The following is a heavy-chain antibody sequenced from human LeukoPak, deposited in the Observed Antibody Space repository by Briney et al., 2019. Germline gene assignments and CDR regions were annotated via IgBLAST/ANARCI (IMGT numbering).Heavy chain of an antibody. J-gene: IGHJ4*02. V-gene: IGHV4-39*01. Sequence: SETLSLTCTVSGGSVNSGAYYWSWIRQPPGKGLEWIGNIYSSGSAYYNPSLKSRVTMSVDTSKNQFSLKLSSVTAADTAIYYCARQTRLHIRPLDYWGQGTLVTVSS. CDR2: IYSSGSA. CDR1: GGSVNSGAYY. D-gene: IGHD4-11*01. CDR3: ARQTRLHIRPLDY.